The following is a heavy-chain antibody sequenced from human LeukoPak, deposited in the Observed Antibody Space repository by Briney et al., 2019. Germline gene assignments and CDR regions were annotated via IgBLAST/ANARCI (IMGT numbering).Heavy chain of an antibody. CDR2: IYYSGST. CDR1: GGSISSGGYY. Sequence: SQNLSLTCTVSGGSISSGGYYWSWIRQHPGKGLEWIGYIYYSGSTYYNPSLKSRVTISVDTSKNQFSLKLSSVTAADTAVYYCARYYDILTGSQAPDAFDIWGQGTMVTVSS. CDR3: ARYYDILTGSQAPDAFDI. J-gene: IGHJ3*02. V-gene: IGHV4-31*03. D-gene: IGHD3-9*01.